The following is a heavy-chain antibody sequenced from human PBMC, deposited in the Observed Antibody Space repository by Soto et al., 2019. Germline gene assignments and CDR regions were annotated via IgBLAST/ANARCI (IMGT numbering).Heavy chain of an antibody. J-gene: IGHJ4*02. CDR3: ARLGIATEYYYDSSGYYYSY. V-gene: IGHV3-53*01. CDR2: IYSGGST. D-gene: IGHD3-22*01. CDR1: GFTVSSNY. Sequence: GGSLRLSCAASGFTVSSNYMSWVRQAPGKGLEWVSVIYSGGSTYYADSVKGRFTISRDNSKNTLYLQMNSLRAEDTAVYYCARLGIATEYYYDSSGYYYSYWGQGTLVTVSS.